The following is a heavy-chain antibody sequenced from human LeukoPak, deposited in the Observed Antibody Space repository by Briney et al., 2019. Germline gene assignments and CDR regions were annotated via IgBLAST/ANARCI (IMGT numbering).Heavy chain of an antibody. Sequence: ASVKVSCKASGYTFTGYYMHWVRQAPGQGLEWMGWISAYNGNTNYAQKLQGRVTMTTDTSTSTAYMELRSLRSDDTAVYYCARGYYDSSGYYPRYYYYMDVWGKGTTVTVSS. J-gene: IGHJ6*03. V-gene: IGHV1-18*04. CDR3: ARGYYDSSGYYPRYYYYMDV. CDR1: GYTFTGYY. D-gene: IGHD3-22*01. CDR2: ISAYNGNT.